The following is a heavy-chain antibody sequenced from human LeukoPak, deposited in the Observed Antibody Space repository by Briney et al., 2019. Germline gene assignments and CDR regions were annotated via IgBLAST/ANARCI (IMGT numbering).Heavy chain of an antibody. J-gene: IGHJ4*02. CDR2: IIPIFGTA. V-gene: IGHV1-69*13. CDR1: GGTFISYA. D-gene: IGHD6-13*01. Sequence: GASVKVSCKASGGTFISYAISWVRQAPGQGLEWMGGIIPIFGTANYAQKFQGRVTITADESTSTAYRELSSLRSEDTAVYYCAWPSGNNGYSSSWYTPDYWGQGTLVTVSS. CDR3: AWPSGNNGYSSSWYTPDY.